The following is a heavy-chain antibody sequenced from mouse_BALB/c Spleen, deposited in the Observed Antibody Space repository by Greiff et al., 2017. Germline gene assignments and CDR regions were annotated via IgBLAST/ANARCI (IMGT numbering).Heavy chain of an antibody. V-gene: IGHV1-87*01. CDR3: ARSGDSDY. CDR2: IYPGDGDT. J-gene: IGHJ2*01. Sequence: VKLQESGAELARPGASVKLSCKASGYTFTSYWMQWVKQRPGQGLEWIGAIYPGDGDTRYTQKFKGKATLTADKSSSTAYMQLSSLASEDSAVYYCARSGDSDYWGQGTTLTVSS. CDR1: GYTFTSYW.